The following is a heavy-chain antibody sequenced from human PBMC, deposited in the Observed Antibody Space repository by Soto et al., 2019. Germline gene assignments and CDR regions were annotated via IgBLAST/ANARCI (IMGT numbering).Heavy chain of an antibody. J-gene: IGHJ3*02. Sequence: GGSLRLSCVASGFNFSYNAMSWVRQAPGKGLEWVSAISGSGGSTYYADSVKGRFTISRDNSKSTLYLQMNSLRAEDTAVYYCAKSIRYSSSTSAFDIWGQGTMVTVSS. V-gene: IGHV3-23*01. CDR3: AKSIRYSSSTSAFDI. CDR2: ISGSGGST. CDR1: GFNFSYNA. D-gene: IGHD6-13*01.